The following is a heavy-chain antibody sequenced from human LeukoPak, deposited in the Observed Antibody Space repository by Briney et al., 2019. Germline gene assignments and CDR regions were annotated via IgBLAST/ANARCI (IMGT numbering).Heavy chain of an antibody. CDR3: ARGQKWGRSWFDP. V-gene: IGHV4-34*01. D-gene: IGHD3-16*01. CDR2: INHSGST. Sequence: PSETLSLTCAVYGGSSSGYYWSWIRQPPGKGLEWIGEINHSGSTNYNPSLKSRVTISVDTSKNQFSLKLSSVTAADTAVYYCARGQKWGRSWFDPWGQGTLVTVSS. CDR1: GGSSSGYY. J-gene: IGHJ5*02.